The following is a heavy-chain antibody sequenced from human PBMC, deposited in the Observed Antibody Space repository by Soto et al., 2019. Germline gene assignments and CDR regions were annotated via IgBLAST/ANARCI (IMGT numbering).Heavy chain of an antibody. CDR1: GYSFNSYA. CDR2: INAGNGNT. V-gene: IGHV1-3*01. J-gene: IGHJ5*02. CDR3: ARDPGYSDGNT. Sequence: VSVKVCCKACGYSFNSYAVNWVRQAPGQRLEWMGWINAGNGNTKYSQKFQGRVTITRDTSASTAYMELSSLRSEDTAVYYCARDPGYSDGNTWGQGTLVTVSS. D-gene: IGHD5-18*01.